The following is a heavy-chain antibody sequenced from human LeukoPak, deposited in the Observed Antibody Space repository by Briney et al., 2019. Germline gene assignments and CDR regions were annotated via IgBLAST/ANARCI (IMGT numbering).Heavy chain of an antibody. J-gene: IGHJ4*02. D-gene: IGHD5-24*01. CDR1: GGSISTSSYS. CDR2: VHYSGYT. Sequence: SETLSLTCTVSGGSISTSSYSWAWIRQSPGKGLEWIAIVHYSGYTSSNPSLKSRVTVSVDTSKNQFSLKLSSVTAADTAIYYCAKSFSETERATITAYWGQGTLVTVSS. CDR3: AKSFSETERATITAY. V-gene: IGHV4-39*07.